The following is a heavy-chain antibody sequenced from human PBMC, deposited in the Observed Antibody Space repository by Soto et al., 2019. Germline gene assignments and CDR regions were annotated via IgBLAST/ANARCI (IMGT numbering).Heavy chain of an antibody. V-gene: IGHV1-69*01. CDR3: AREGVGGAWFDP. Sequence: VQLVQSGAEVKKPGSSVKVSCKASGGSFGSFVITWVRQAPGQGLEWVGGIIPLSGTTNYAQKFQGRLTITAAESTNTAYMELTSLRSDDTAVYYCAREGVGGAWFDPWGQGTPVTVSS. J-gene: IGHJ5*02. CDR2: IIPLSGTT. D-gene: IGHD3-16*01. CDR1: GGSFGSFV.